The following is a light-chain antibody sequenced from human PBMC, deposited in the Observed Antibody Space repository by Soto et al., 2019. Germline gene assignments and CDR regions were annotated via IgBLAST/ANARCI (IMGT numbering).Light chain of an antibody. J-gene: IGKJ1*01. CDR3: QQAFCAEWR. Sequence: RTPSPSTLYAYVRDRVMISCRASQSIGTFLNWYQQKPGEAPNLLIHTSFTLYSGVPSRFSGTGSGTDFTLTISSLQPEDFAPYFCQQAFCAEWRFGQGTKVDIK. CDR1: QSIGTF. CDR2: TSF. V-gene: IGKV1-39*01.